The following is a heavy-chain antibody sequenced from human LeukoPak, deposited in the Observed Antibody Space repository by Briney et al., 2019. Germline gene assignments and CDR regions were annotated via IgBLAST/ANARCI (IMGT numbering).Heavy chain of an antibody. CDR3: ARVREWEEISGAIPDYFDY. D-gene: IGHD3-3*01. J-gene: IGHJ4*02. CDR2: IKPKSGAT. Sequence: ASVKVSCKXSGYTFTGHFMNWVRQAPEQGLEWMGWIKPKSGATAYAQKFQGRVTMTRDTAINTAYLELSSLTSDDTAVYYCARVREWEEISGAIPDYFDYWGQGTLITVSS. V-gene: IGHV1-2*02. CDR1: GYTFTGHF.